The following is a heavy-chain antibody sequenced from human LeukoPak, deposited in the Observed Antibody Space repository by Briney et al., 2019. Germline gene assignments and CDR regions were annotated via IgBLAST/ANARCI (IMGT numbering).Heavy chain of an antibody. Sequence: GASVKVSCKTSGYTFNTFGVGWVQQAPGQGLEWMGWISGYNGDTNFAEKLQGRVTMTTDTSTSTAYMELRSLRSDDTAVYYCARSGDGNRFDPWGQGTLLTVSS. CDR3: ARSGDGNRFDP. CDR2: ISGYNGDT. CDR1: GYTFNTFG. V-gene: IGHV1-18*01. D-gene: IGHD4-17*01. J-gene: IGHJ5*02.